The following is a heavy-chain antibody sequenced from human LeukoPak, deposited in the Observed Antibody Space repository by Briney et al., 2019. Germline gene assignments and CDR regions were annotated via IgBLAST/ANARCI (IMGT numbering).Heavy chain of an antibody. CDR3: AKGWGSGWYGDYFDY. Sequence: GGSLRLSCAASGFTFDDYAMHWVRQAPGKGLELVSGISWNSGSIGYADSVKGRFTISRDNAKNSLYLQMDSLRAEDTALYYCAKGWGSGWYGDYFDYWGQGALVTVSS. CDR1: GFTFDDYA. CDR2: ISWNSGSI. D-gene: IGHD6-19*01. V-gene: IGHV3-9*01. J-gene: IGHJ4*02.